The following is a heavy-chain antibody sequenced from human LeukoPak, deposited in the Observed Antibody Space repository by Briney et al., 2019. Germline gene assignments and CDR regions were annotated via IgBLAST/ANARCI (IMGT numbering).Heavy chain of an antibody. J-gene: IGHJ4*02. CDR1: GYTFTSYG. V-gene: IGHV1-18*01. CDR2: ISAYNGNT. CDR3: ARGGGYSYGLGVDY. D-gene: IGHD5-18*01. Sequence: ASVKVSCKASGYTFTSYGISWVRQAPGQGLEWMGWISAYNGNTNYAQKLQGRVTMTRDTSISTAYMELSRLRSDDTAVYYCARGGGYSYGLGVDYWGQGTLVTVSS.